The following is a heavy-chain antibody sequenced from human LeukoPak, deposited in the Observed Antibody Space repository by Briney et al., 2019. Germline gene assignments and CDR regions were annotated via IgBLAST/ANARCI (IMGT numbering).Heavy chain of an antibody. CDR1: GYTFTSYY. D-gene: IGHD3-22*01. V-gene: IGHV1-46*01. J-gene: IGHJ4*02. Sequence: ASVKVSCKASGYTFTSYYMHWVRQAPGQGLEWMGIINPSGGSTSYAQKFQGRVTMTRDTSTSTVYMELSSLRSEDTAVYYCARDGHYYDSSGYFVPSEYLDYWGQGTLVTVSS. CDR3: ARDGHYYDSSGYFVPSEYLDY. CDR2: INPSGGST.